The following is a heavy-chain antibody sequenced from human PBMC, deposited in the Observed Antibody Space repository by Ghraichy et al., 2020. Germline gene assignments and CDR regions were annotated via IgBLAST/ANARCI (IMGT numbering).Heavy chain of an antibody. D-gene: IGHD1-26*01. Sequence: ETLSLTCAASGFTVSNNYMSWVRQAPGKGLEWVSIIFSGGATYYADSVKGRFTISRDNSKNTLYLQMNSLRPEDTAVYYCAASWDRDIWGQGTMVTVSS. CDR1: GFTVSNNY. J-gene: IGHJ3*02. CDR3: AASWDRDI. CDR2: IFSGGAT. V-gene: IGHV3-53*01.